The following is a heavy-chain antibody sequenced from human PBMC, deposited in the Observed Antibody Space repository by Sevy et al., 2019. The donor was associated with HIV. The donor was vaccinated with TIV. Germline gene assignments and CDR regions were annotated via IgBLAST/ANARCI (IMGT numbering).Heavy chain of an antibody. D-gene: IGHD3-3*01. J-gene: IGHJ3*01. CDR2: ISGSSTGT. V-gene: IGHV3-23*01. CDR1: GFTFRSYA. CDR3: AKQEYIDFDLGAFDF. Sequence: GGSLRLSCAASGFTFRSYAMSWVRQAPGKGLEWVSGISGSSTGTYYADSVKGRFTISRDNSNNTLYLQMNTLRAEDTAVFYCAKQEYIDFDLGAFDFWGQGTMVTVSS.